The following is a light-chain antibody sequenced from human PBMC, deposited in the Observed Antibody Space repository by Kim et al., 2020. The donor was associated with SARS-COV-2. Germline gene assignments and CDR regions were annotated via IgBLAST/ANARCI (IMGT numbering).Light chain of an antibody. J-gene: IGKJ5*01. V-gene: IGKV3-20*01. CDR3: QQYDSSPIT. CDR1: QSVSNSY. Sequence: ESVLTQSPDTLSLSPGERATLSCRASQSVSNSYLAWYQQKPGQAPRLLIYGASSRATGIPDRFSGSGSGTDFTLTISRLEPEDFAVYYCQQYDSSPITFGQGTRLEIK. CDR2: GAS.